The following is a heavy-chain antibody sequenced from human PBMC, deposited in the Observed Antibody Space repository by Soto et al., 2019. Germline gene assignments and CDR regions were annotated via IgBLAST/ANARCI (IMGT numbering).Heavy chain of an antibody. V-gene: IGHV3-53*04. CDR2: IYSGGST. J-gene: IGHJ4*02. D-gene: IGHD3-10*01. CDR3: XSTNSGSYPYYYFDY. CDR1: GFTVSSNY. Sequence: GGSLRLSCAASGFTVSSNYMSWVRQAPGKGLEWVSVIYSGGSTYYADSVKGRFTISRXXXXXXXXXXXXXXXXXDTXXXXXXSTNSGSYPYYYFDYWGQGTLVTVSS.